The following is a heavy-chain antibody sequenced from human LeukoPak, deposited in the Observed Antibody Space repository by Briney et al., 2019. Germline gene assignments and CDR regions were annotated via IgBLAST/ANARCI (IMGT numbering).Heavy chain of an antibody. Sequence: GGSLRLSCAASGITFRNAWMDWVRQAPGKGLEWVGRIKSNPDGGTRDYAAPVKGRFTISRDDSKNTLFLQMNGLKIEDTAVFYCITGFDSVTYWGRGALVTVSS. CDR3: ITGFDSVTY. CDR1: GITFRNAW. J-gene: IGHJ4*01. CDR2: IKSNPDGGTR. V-gene: IGHV3-15*01. D-gene: IGHD2-21*02.